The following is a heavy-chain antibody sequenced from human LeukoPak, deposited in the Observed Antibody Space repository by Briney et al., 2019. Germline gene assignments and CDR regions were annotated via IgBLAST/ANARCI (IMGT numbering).Heavy chain of an antibody. D-gene: IGHD4-23*01. CDR1: GFTFSSYW. J-gene: IGHJ3*02. CDR3: ARVVLELETTVVLGAFDI. V-gene: IGHV3-7*01. Sequence: GGSLRLSCAASGFTFSSYWMSWVRQAPGKGLEWVAHIKQDGSEKYYVDSVKGRFTISRDNAKNSLYLQMNSLRAEDTAVYYCARVVLELETTVVLGAFDIWGQGTMVTVSS. CDR2: IKQDGSEK.